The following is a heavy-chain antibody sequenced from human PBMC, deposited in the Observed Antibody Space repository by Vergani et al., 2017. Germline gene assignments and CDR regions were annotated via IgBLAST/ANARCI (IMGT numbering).Heavy chain of an antibody. D-gene: IGHD1-14*01. CDR1: GFTFNQYG. CDR3: ARDCRLLYNLFDP. V-gene: IGHV3-33*01. CDR2: TWYDGNNK. J-gene: IGHJ5*02. Sequence: QVQLVEPGGGVVQPGRSLTLFCAASGFTFNQYGMHWFRQAPGKGLGWVAVTWYDGNNKQYADSVKGRFTISRDNSKGTMYLQMNSLRDEYTGVYYCARDCRLLYNLFDPWGQGTLVTVSS.